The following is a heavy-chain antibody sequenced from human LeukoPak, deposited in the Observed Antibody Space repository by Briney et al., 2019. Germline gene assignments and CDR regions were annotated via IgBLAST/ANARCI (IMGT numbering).Heavy chain of an antibody. Sequence: PSETLSLTCAVSGGSISSGGYSWSWIRQPPGKGLEWIGHISHSGSTYYNPSLKSRVTISVDRSKNQFSLKLSSVTAADTAMYYCARGRDYGDYARFDPWGQGTLVTVSS. J-gene: IGHJ5*02. V-gene: IGHV4-30-2*01. D-gene: IGHD4-17*01. CDR1: GGSISSGGYS. CDR3: ARGRDYGDYARFDP. CDR2: ISHSGST.